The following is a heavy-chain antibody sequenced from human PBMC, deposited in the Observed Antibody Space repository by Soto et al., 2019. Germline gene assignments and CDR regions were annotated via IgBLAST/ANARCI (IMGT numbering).Heavy chain of an antibody. CDR2: ISYDGSHK. V-gene: IGHV3-30*18. J-gene: IGHJ4*02. D-gene: IGHD2-15*01. Sequence: GGSLRLSCAASGFAFSNYGMYWVRQAPGKGLEWVAVISYDGSHKDYLDSVKGRFTISRDNSKNTLYLQMNSLRPDDTAVYYCAQDRGSCTGGSCFYSIYYWGQGTLVTVSS. CDR1: GFAFSNYG. CDR3: AQDRGSCTGGSCFYSIYY.